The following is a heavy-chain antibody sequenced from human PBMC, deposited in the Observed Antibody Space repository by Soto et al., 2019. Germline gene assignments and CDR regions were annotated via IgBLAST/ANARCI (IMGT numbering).Heavy chain of an antibody. D-gene: IGHD4-17*01. V-gene: IGHV1-8*01. Sequence: QVRVVQSGAEVKKPGASVKVSCKTSGYTFIDYDINWVRQAPGQGLEWMGWVSPDHGNAGYARQFQGRITMTSDTSINTVFMELTNLRPEDTAVYYCAVTTGYWGQGTKVTVSS. CDR1: GYTFIDYD. CDR2: VSPDHGNA. J-gene: IGHJ4*02. CDR3: AVTTGY.